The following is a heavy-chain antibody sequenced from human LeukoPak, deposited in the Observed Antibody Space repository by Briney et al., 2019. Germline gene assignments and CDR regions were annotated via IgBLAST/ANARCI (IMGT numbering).Heavy chain of an antibody. CDR3: ARVETGDDAFDI. CDR2: IIPIFGTA. V-gene: IGHV1-69*05. D-gene: IGHD7-27*01. Sequence: SVKVSCKASGGTFSSYAISWVRQAPGQGLEWTGGIIPIFGTANYAQKFQGRVTITTDESTSTAYMELSSLRSEDTAVYYCARVETGDDAFDIWGQGTMVTVSS. J-gene: IGHJ3*02. CDR1: GGTFSSYA.